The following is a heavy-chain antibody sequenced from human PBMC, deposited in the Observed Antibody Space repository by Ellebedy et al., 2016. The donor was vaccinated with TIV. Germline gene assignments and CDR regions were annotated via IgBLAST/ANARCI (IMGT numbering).Heavy chain of an antibody. V-gene: IGHV3-23*01. CDR3: AKDRTSGDGYWVFDN. CDR2: IVGSGS. D-gene: IGHD5-18*01. CDR1: GFTFRPYA. Sequence: GESLKISCAASGFTFRPYAMSWVRQAPGKGLEWVSGIVGSGSQKYADPVKGRFTISRDNSKRTVDLQINSLRAEDTAIYFCAKDRTSGDGYWVFDNWGQGTLVSVSS. J-gene: IGHJ4*02.